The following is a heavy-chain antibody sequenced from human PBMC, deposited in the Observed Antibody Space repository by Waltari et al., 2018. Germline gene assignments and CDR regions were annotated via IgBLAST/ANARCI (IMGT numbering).Heavy chain of an antibody. J-gene: IGHJ6*02. CDR3: ARDRTPYNWKSYSYHSLDV. V-gene: IGHV1-2*02. D-gene: IGHD1-1*01. Sequence: QEQLVQSGAEVKKSGASVRVSCKASGYTFTDYFINWVRQAPGQGLEWEGWIDAKSDGRSPAQRVQGRGTLTRDTSISTVYMELTGLRSDDTAIYYCARDRTPYNWKSYSYHSLDVWGQGTTVTVSS. CDR2: IDAKSDGR. CDR1: GYTFTDYF.